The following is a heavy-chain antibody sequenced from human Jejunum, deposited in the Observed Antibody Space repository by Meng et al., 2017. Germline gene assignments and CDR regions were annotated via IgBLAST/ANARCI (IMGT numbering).Heavy chain of an antibody. Sequence: QVQVQESGPGLVKPSGTLSLTCAVSGGSIGSDNWWNWVRQPPGKGLEWIGEIYHSGSTNYNPSLKSRVTILVDKSKNQFSLKLTSVTAADTAVYYCARGLAYAVDHWGQGTLVTVSS. J-gene: IGHJ4*02. D-gene: IGHD3-22*01. V-gene: IGHV4-4*02. CDR3: ARGLAYAVDH. CDR1: GGSIGSDNW. CDR2: IYHSGST.